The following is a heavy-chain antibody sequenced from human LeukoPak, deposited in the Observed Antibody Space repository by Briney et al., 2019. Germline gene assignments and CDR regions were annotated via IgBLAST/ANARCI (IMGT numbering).Heavy chain of an antibody. CDR1: GFTFSSYA. Sequence: GGSLRLSCAASGFTFSSYAMSWVRQAPGKGLEWVSAISGSGGSTYYADSVKGRFTISRDNSKNTLYLQMNSLRADDTAVYYCGRDHYGDYYFDYWGQGTLVTVSS. J-gene: IGHJ4*02. CDR3: GRDHYGDYYFDY. D-gene: IGHD4-17*01. CDR2: ISGSGGST. V-gene: IGHV3-23*01.